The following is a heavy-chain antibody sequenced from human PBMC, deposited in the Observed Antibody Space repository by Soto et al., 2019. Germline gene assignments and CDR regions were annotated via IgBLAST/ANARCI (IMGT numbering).Heavy chain of an antibody. V-gene: IGHV3-15*01. D-gene: IGHD2-15*01. Sequence: GGSLRLSCAASGFTFSNAWMSWVRQAPGKGLEWVGRIKSKTDGGTTDYAAPVKGRFTISRDDSKNTLYLQMNSLRAEDTAVYYCAKGPVAATRASFDYWGQGTLVTVSS. CDR2: IKSKTDGGTT. CDR1: GFTFSNAW. J-gene: IGHJ4*02. CDR3: AKGPVAATRASFDY.